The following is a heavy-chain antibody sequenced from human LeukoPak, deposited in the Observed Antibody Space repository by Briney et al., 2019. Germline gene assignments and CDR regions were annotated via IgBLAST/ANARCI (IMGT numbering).Heavy chain of an antibody. J-gene: IGHJ4*02. CDR3: ARDPSLNYYDSSGYLYYFDY. D-gene: IGHD3-22*01. Sequence: GASVKVSCKASGYTFTNYGISWVRQAPGQGLEWMGWNSAYNGNTNYAQKLQGRVTMTTDTSTSTAYMELRSLRSDDTAVYYCARDPSLNYYDSSGYLYYFDYWGQGTLVTVSS. CDR1: GYTFTNYG. CDR2: NSAYNGNT. V-gene: IGHV1-18*01.